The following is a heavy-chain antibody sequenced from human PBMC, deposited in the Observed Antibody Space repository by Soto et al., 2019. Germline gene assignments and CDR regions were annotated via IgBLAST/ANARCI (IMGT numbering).Heavy chain of an antibody. Sequence: ASVKVSCKASGGTFSSYTISWVRQAPGQGLEWMGRIIPILGIANYAQKFQGRVTITADKSTSTAYMELSSLRSEDTAVYYCAGEDIVVVPAAKGVIWFDPWGQGTLVTVSS. CDR1: GGTFSSYT. J-gene: IGHJ5*02. D-gene: IGHD2-2*01. V-gene: IGHV1-69*02. CDR2: IIPILGIA. CDR3: AGEDIVVVPAAKGVIWFDP.